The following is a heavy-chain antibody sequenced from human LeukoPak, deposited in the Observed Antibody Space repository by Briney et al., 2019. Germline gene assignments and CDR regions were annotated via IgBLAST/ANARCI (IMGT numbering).Heavy chain of an antibody. V-gene: IGHV1-2*02. CDR2: INLKSGDA. CDR3: ARDGRDCGGDCYSFDS. D-gene: IGHD2-21*02. CDR1: GYTFTDSY. Sequence: ASVKVSCKASGYTFTDSYMHWVRQAPGQGLEYLAWINLKSGDAKYAQKFQGRVSMTRDTSISTAYMDLGSLRSDDTAVYYCARDGRDCGGDCYSFDSWGQGTLVTVSS. J-gene: IGHJ4*02.